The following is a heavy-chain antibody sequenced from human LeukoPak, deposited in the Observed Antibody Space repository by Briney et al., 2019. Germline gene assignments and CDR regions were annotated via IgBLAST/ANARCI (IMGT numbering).Heavy chain of an antibody. J-gene: IGHJ3*02. CDR2: ISSSSSYI. Sequence: GGSLRLSCAASGFTFSSYSMNWVRQAPGKGLEWVSSISSSSSYIYYADSVKGRFTISRDNAKNSLYLQMNSLRAEDTAVYYCASRIAAAGKGVDIWGQGTMVTVPS. V-gene: IGHV3-21*01. CDR3: ASRIAAAGKGVDI. D-gene: IGHD6-13*01. CDR1: GFTFSSYS.